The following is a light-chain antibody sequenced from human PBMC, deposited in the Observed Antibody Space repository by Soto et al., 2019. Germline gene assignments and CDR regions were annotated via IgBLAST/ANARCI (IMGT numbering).Light chain of an antibody. CDR3: CSFAGSSTPLV. J-gene: IGLJ2*01. Sequence: QSVLTQPASVSGSPGQSITISCTGTSSDVGSYNLVSWYQQHPGKAPKLIIYAVSKRPSGISNRFSGSKSGNTASLTISGLQAEDEADYYCCSFAGSSTPLVFGGGTKVTVL. CDR1: SSDVGSYNL. CDR2: AVS. V-gene: IGLV2-23*02.